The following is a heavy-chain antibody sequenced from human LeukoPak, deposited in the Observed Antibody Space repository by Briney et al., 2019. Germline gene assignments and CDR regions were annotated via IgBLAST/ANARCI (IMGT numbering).Heavy chain of an antibody. J-gene: IGHJ4*02. V-gene: IGHV4-4*02. CDR3: AREGGPYRPLDY. CDR2: VNLQGST. CDR1: GGSITSTNY. Sequence: SGTLSLTCGVSGGSITSTNYWTWVRQPPGKGLEWIGEVNLQGSTNYNPSLMGRVAISVDMSENHISLQLTSVTAADTAVYYCAREGGPYRPLDYLGQRTLVTVSS.